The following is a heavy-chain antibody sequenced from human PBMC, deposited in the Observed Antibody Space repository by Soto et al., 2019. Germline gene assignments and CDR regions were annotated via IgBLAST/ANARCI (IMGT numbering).Heavy chain of an antibody. D-gene: IGHD5-18*01. CDR3: AGPGYSSQDY. J-gene: IGHJ4*02. Sequence: PGGSLRLSCAASGFTFSSFALSWVRQAPRKGLEWVSAISGSGDDTDYADSVKGRSTISRDNSKNTLYLQMNSLRAEDTAVYYCAGPGYSSQDYWGQGALVTVSS. CDR2: ISGSGDDT. CDR1: GFTFSSFA. V-gene: IGHV3-23*01.